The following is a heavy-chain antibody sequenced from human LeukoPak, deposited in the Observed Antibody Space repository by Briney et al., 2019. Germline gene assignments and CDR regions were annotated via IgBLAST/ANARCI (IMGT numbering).Heavy chain of an antibody. CDR1: GYTFTVYY. D-gene: IGHD2-2*01. Sequence: ASVKVSCEASGYTFTVYYMHWVRQAPGQGLQWMGRIIPIFGTANYAQKFQGRVTITTDESTSTVYMELSRLTSEATAVHYCARGEETSYGYHYHYYMDVWGKGTTVTVSS. CDR3: ARGEETSYGYHYHYYMDV. V-gene: IGHV1-69*05. J-gene: IGHJ6*03. CDR2: IIPIFGTA.